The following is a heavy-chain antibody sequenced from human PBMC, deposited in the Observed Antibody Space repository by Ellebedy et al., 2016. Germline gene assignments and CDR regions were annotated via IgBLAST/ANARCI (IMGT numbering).Heavy chain of an antibody. CDR2: INPNSGGT. CDR3: ARDNGCSGGSCLSTPTTGSGMDV. J-gene: IGHJ6*02. Sequence: ASVKVSCXASGYTFTGYYMHWVRQAPGQGLEWMGWINPNSGGTNYAQKFQGWVTMTRDTSISTAYMELSRLRSDDTAVYYCARDNGCSGGSCLSTPTTGSGMDVWGQGTTVTVSS. V-gene: IGHV1-2*04. D-gene: IGHD2-15*01. CDR1: GYTFTGYY.